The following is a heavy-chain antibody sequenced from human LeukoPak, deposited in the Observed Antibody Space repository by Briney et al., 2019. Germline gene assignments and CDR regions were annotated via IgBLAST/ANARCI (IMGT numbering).Heavy chain of an antibody. CDR2: IYTSGST. CDR1: GGSINSGSYY. Sequence: PSETLSLTCTVSGGSINSGSYYWSWIRQPAGKGLEWIGRIYTSGSTKYNPSLKSRVTISVDTSKNQFSLKLSSVTAADTAVYYCASRRYYYGSGSYSHPDYWGQGTLVTVSS. CDR3: ASRRYYYGSGSYSHPDY. J-gene: IGHJ4*02. V-gene: IGHV4-61*02. D-gene: IGHD3-10*01.